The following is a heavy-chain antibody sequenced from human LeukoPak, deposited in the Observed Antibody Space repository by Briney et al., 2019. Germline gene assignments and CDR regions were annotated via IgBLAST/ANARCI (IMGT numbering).Heavy chain of an antibody. CDR2: ISYDGSNK. V-gene: IGHV3-30*03. Sequence: PGGSLRLSCAPSGFTFNYAWMSWVRQVPGKGLKWVAVISYDGSNKYYADSVKGRFTISRDISKNTLYLQMNSLRAEDTAVYYCARGYCSSISCYVDYWGQGTLVTVSS. D-gene: IGHD2-2*01. J-gene: IGHJ4*02. CDR3: ARGYCSSISCYVDY. CDR1: GFTFNYAW.